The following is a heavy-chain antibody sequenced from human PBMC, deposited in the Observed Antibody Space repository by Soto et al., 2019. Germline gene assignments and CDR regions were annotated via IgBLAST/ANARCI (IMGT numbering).Heavy chain of an antibody. Sequence: SETLSLTCTVSGGSISSSSYYWGWIRQPPGKGLEWIGSIYYSGSTYYNPSLKSRVTISVDTSKNQFSLKLSSVTAADTAVYYCASPTRNCSGGSCYFHWGQGTLVTVSS. D-gene: IGHD2-15*01. V-gene: IGHV4-39*01. CDR2: IYYSGST. CDR3: ASPTRNCSGGSCYFH. CDR1: GGSISSSSYY. J-gene: IGHJ4*02.